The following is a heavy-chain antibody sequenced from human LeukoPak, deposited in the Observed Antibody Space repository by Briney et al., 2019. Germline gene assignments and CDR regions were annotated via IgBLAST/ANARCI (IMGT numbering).Heavy chain of an antibody. CDR3: ARDVLWFGELFYAFDI. Sequence: SETLSLTCTVSGGSISSYYWSWIRQPPGKGLEWIGYIYTSGSTNYNPSLKSRVTMSVDTSKNQFSLKLSSVTAADTAVYYCARDVLWFGELFYAFDIWGQGTMVTVSS. CDR1: GGSISSYY. J-gene: IGHJ3*02. V-gene: IGHV4-4*08. CDR2: IYTSGST. D-gene: IGHD3-10*01.